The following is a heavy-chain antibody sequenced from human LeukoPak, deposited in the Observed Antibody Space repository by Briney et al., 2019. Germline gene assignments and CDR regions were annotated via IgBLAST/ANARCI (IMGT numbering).Heavy chain of an antibody. D-gene: IGHD2-2*02. CDR1: GFTFSSYG. J-gene: IGHJ4*02. Sequence: GGSLRLSCAASGFTFSSYGMHWVRQAPGKGLEWVAFIRYDGSNKYYADSVKGRFTISRDNSKNTLYLQMNSLRAEDTAVYYRAKGVPGVVPAAILSYWGQGTLVTVSS. V-gene: IGHV3-30*02. CDR3: AKGVPGVVPAAILSY. CDR2: IRYDGSNK.